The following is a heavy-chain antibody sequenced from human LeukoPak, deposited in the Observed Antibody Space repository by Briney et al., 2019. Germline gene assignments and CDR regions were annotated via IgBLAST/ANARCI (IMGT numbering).Heavy chain of an antibody. CDR3: AKGILSPVIVPFDF. V-gene: IGHV3-23*01. CDR1: GFTFSSYA. Sequence: QPGASLLLSCAASGFTFSSYAVTWVRQAPGKGLEWVSAISTSGGSTFYADSVKGRFTISRDNSKNTLYLQMNSLRAEDTAVYYCAKGILSPVIVPFDFWGQGTLVTVSS. J-gene: IGHJ4*02. CDR2: ISTSGGST. D-gene: IGHD2-15*01.